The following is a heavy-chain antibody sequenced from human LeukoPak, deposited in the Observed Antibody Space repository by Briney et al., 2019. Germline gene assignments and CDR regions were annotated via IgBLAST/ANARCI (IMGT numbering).Heavy chain of an antibody. J-gene: IGHJ4*02. V-gene: IGHV1-18*01. CDR1: GYTFMSYG. D-gene: IGHD2-8*02. CDR2: ISGYNGNT. Sequence: ASVKVSCKTSGYTFMSYGISWVRQAPGQALEWMGWISGYNGNTEYAQNVQGRVTMTTDRSTGTAYMELRRLRSDDTAIYYCARILVVTGWCVEGRDFDYWGRGTLITVSS. CDR3: ARILVVTGWCVEGRDFDY.